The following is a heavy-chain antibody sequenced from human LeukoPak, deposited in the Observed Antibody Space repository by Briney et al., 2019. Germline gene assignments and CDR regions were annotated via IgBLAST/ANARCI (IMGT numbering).Heavy chain of an antibody. J-gene: IGHJ2*01. V-gene: IGHV1-2*02. CDR3: ARDHEGYCSGGSCYSD. CDR1: GYTFTAYY. Sequence: ASVKVSCKASGYTFTAYYMYWVRQAPGQGLEWMGWINPNTGGTNSAQKFQGRVTMTRDTSISIAYMELKRLRSDDTAVYYCARDHEGYCSGGSCYSDWGRGTLVTVSS. D-gene: IGHD2-15*01. CDR2: INPNTGGT.